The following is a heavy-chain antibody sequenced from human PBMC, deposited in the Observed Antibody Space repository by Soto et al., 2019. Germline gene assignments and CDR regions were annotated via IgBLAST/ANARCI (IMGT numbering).Heavy chain of an antibody. CDR2: ISSSSSYI. Sequence: EVQLVESGGGLVKPGGSLRLSCAAYGFTFSSYSMNWVRHAPGKGLEWVSSISSSSSYIYYADSVKGRFTISRDNSKNALYLQMNSLRADDTAVYYCARERTMVTTGWFDHWGQGNLVTVSS. CDR1: GFTFSSYS. J-gene: IGHJ5*02. D-gene: IGHD4-17*01. CDR3: ARERTMVTTGWFDH. V-gene: IGHV3-21*01.